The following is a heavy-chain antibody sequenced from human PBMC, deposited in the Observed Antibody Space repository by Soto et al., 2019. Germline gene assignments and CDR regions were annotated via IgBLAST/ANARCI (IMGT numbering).Heavy chain of an antibody. D-gene: IGHD6-6*01. CDR2: ISYDGSNK. V-gene: IGHV3-30*18. J-gene: IGHJ4*02. CDR3: VKDLAPSIAARRGYFDY. Sequence: PGGSLRLSCAASGFTFSSYGMHWVRQAPGKGLEWVAVISYDGSNKYYADSVKGRFTISRDNSKNTLYLQMSSLRAEDTAVYYCVKDLAPSIAARRGYFDYWGQGTLVTVSS. CDR1: GFTFSSYG.